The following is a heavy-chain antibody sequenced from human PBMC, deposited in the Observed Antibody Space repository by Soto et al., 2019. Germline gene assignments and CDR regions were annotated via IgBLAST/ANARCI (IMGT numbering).Heavy chain of an antibody. Sequence: PGGSLRLSCAASGFTFSSSAMNWVRQAPGKGLEWVSVISGSDGRTYYADSVKGRFTISRDNSKNTLYLEINSLRAEDTAVYYCAKSLDINWKNWFDPWGQGTLVTVSS. V-gene: IGHV3-23*01. CDR2: ISGSDGRT. J-gene: IGHJ5*02. D-gene: IGHD1-1*01. CDR1: GFTFSSSA. CDR3: AKSLDINWKNWFDP.